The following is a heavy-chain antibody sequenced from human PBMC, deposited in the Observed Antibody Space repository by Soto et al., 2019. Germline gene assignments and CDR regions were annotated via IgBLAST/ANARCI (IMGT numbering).Heavy chain of an antibody. D-gene: IGHD2-21*02. V-gene: IGHV3-21*01. CDR3: ARDGDSARIWDY. J-gene: IGHJ4*02. Sequence: EVQLVESGGGLVKPGGSLRLSCAASGFTFSSYSMNWVRQAPGKGLEWVSSISSSSSYIYYADSVKGRFTISRDNAKNSLYLQMNSLRAEDTAVYYCARDGDSARIWDYWGQGTLVTVSS. CDR2: ISSSSSYI. CDR1: GFTFSSYS.